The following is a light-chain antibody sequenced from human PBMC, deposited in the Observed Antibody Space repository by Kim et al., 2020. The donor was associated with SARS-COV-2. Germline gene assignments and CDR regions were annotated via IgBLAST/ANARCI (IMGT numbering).Light chain of an antibody. CDR1: SSNIGAGYD. CDR2: GNN. Sequence: RVTIACTGNSSNIGAGYDVHWYRQLPGAAPKLLIYGNNNRTSGVPYRLSASKSGNSASLAITWLQAEDEADYYCQSYDSKLSAYVFGTGTKVTVL. V-gene: IGLV1-40*01. J-gene: IGLJ1*01. CDR3: QSYDSKLSAYV.